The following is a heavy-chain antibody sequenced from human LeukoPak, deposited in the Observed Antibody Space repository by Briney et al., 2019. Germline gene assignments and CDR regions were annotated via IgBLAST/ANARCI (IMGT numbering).Heavy chain of an antibody. D-gene: IGHD4/OR15-4a*01. CDR1: GGTFSSYA. CDR2: IIPILGIA. Sequence: AVKVSCKASGGTFSSYAMSWVRQAPGQGLEWMGRIIPILGIANYAQKFQGRVTITADKSTSTAYMELSSLRSEDTAVYYCARVGATDGAFDIWGQGTMVTVSS. V-gene: IGHV1-69*04. CDR3: ARVGATDGAFDI. J-gene: IGHJ3*02.